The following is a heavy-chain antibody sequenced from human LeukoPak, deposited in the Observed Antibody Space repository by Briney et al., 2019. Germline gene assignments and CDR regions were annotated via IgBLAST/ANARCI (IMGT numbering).Heavy chain of an antibody. CDR3: ARDLSLYCSGGTCYSLNY. Sequence: PGRSLRLSCAASRFTFSSYWMSWVRQAPGKGLEWVAHIKQDGSEIYYVDSVKGRFAISRDNAKNSLYLQMNSLRAEDTAVYYCARDLSLYCSGGTCYSLNYWGQGTLVIVSS. J-gene: IGHJ4*02. CDR2: IKQDGSEI. V-gene: IGHV3-7*01. CDR1: RFTFSSYW. D-gene: IGHD2-15*01.